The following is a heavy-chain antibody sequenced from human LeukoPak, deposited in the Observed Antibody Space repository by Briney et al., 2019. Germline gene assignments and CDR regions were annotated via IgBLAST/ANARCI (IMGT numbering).Heavy chain of an antibody. J-gene: IGHJ4*02. D-gene: IGHD3-22*01. Sequence: SETLSLTCAVSGGSISSGGYSWSWIRQPAGKGLEWIGRIYTSGSTNYNPSLKSRVTISVDTSKNQFSLKLSSVTAADTAVYYCARGAAYYYDSSGYYLYWGQGTLVTVSS. V-gene: IGHV4-61*02. CDR2: IYTSGST. CDR1: GGSISSGGYS. CDR3: ARGAAYYYDSSGYYLY.